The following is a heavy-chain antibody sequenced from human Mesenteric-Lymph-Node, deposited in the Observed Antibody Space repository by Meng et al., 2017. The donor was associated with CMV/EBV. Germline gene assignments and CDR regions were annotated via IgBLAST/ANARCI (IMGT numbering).Heavy chain of an antibody. Sequence: CDGSISSSNWWSWVRQPPGKGLEWIGEIYQSGRTNYNPSLKSRVTISVDKSKSQFSLKVASLTAADTAVYYCAGIDCSGGSCHSIDYWGQGALVTVSS. V-gene: IGHV4-4*02. J-gene: IGHJ4*02. D-gene: IGHD2-15*01. CDR3: AGIDCSGGSCHSIDY. CDR1: DGSISSSNW. CDR2: IYQSGRT.